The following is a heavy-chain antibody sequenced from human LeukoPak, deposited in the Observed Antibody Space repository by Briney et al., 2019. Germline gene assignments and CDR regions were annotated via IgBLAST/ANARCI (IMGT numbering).Heavy chain of an antibody. Sequence: GALVKVSCKVSGYTLTELSMHWVRQAPGKGLEWMGGFDPEDGETIYAQKFQGRVTMTEDTSTDTTYMELSSLRSEDTAVYYCATSTSLGAFDIWGQGTMVTVSS. CDR2: FDPEDGET. CDR1: GYTLTELS. CDR3: ATSTSLGAFDI. V-gene: IGHV1-24*01. D-gene: IGHD1-26*01. J-gene: IGHJ3*02.